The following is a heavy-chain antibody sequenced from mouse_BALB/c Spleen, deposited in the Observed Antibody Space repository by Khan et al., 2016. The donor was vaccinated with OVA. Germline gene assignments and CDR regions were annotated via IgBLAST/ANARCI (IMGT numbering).Heavy chain of an antibody. Sequence: EVELVESGGGLVQPGGSRKLSCVASGFTLSSFGMHWVRQAPMKGLEWVAYISSGSSTIYYVDTVKGRFTISRDNPTNTLFLQMTSPRSEDTAMYYCARSGGNFHWYFDVWGAGTSVTVSS. CDR3: ARSGGNFHWYFDV. CDR2: ISSGSSTI. V-gene: IGHV5-17*02. J-gene: IGHJ1*01. D-gene: IGHD2-1*01. CDR1: GFTLSSFG.